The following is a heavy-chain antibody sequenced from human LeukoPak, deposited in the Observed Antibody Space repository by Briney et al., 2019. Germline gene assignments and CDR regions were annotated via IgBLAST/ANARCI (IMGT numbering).Heavy chain of an antibody. J-gene: IGHJ4*02. CDR3: AILPGEYYYGSGSSSDY. Sequence: GASLRISCKGSGYGFTSYWISWVRQMPGKGGVWMGRIDPSDSYTNYSPSFQGHVTISADKSINTAYLQWSSLKASDTSMYYCAILPGEYYYGSGSSSDYWGQGTGVTVSS. V-gene: IGHV5-10-1*01. D-gene: IGHD3-10*01. CDR2: IDPSDSYT. CDR1: GYGFTSYW.